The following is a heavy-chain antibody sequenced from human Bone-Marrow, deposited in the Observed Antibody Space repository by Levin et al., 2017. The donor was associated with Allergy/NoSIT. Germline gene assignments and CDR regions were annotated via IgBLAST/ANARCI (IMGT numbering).Heavy chain of an antibody. CDR2: ISGTGRHI. V-gene: IGHV3-21*01. D-gene: IGHD2-2*01. CDR1: GFNFASYG. J-gene: IGHJ4*02. CDR3: AKDEGPFSSSFAFDC. Sequence: MSSEALSLTCAASGFNFASYGMNWVRQAPGKGLEWVSSISGTGRHIYLADSLKGRFTISRDNAKNSLSLQMNNLRVEDTAVFYCAKDEGPFSSSFAFDCWGQGALVTVSS.